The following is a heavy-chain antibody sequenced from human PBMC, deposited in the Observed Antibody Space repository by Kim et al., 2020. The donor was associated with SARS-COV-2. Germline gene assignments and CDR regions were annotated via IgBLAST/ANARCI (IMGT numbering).Heavy chain of an antibody. CDR2: IIPIFGTA. J-gene: IGHJ4*02. CDR3: ATDKGIVEMATITWGFDY. V-gene: IGHV1-69*13. Sequence: SVKVSCKASGGTFSSYAISWVRQAPGQWLEWMGGIIPIFGTANYAQKFQGRVTITADESTSTAYMELSSLRSEDTAVYYCATDKGIVEMATITWGFDYWGQGTLVTVSS. CDR1: GGTFSSYA. D-gene: IGHD5-12*01.